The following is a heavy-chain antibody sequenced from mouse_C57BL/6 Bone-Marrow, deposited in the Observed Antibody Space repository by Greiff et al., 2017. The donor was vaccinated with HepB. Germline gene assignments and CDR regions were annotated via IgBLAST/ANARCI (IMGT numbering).Heavy chain of an antibody. CDR2: ISNLAYSI. CDR3: ARHYGNYGFAY. CDR1: GFTFSDYG. V-gene: IGHV5-15*01. J-gene: IGHJ3*01. D-gene: IGHD2-1*01. Sequence: EVQVVESGGGLVQPGGSLKLSCAASGFTFSDYGMAWVRQAPRQGPEWVAFISNLAYSIYYADTVTGRFTVSRENAKNTLYLEMSSLRSEDTAMYDCARHYGNYGFAYWGQGTLVTVSA.